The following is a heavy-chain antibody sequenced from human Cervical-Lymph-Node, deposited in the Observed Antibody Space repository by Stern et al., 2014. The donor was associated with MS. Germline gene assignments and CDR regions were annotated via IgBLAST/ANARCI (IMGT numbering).Heavy chain of an antibody. Sequence: QVQLQESGPGLVKPSQTLSLTCTVSGGSLTNGGYYWTWIRQHPGKRLEYIGYVYFSGTTNYNPSLKSRVLMSIDTSKRQFSLKLNSVTAADTAVYYCARGDPDAFDIWGLGTMVTVSS. CDR3: ARGDPDAFDI. CDR1: GGSLTNGGYY. J-gene: IGHJ3*02. V-gene: IGHV4-31*03. CDR2: VYFSGTT.